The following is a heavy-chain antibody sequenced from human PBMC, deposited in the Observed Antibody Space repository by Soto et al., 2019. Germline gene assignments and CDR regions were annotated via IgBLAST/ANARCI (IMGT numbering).Heavy chain of an antibody. CDR2: IYYGGST. J-gene: IGHJ3*01. V-gene: IGHV4-59*08. CDR1: GGSISSYY. CDR3: ASPTKVGAYDL. Sequence: QVQLQESGPGLVKVSETLSLTCIVSGGSISSYYWSWIRQPPGKGLEWIGYIYYGGSTDYNPSLNIRFSISVDTSKNQFSLRLSSVTPADPAVYYCASPTKVGAYDLWGQGTMVTVSS.